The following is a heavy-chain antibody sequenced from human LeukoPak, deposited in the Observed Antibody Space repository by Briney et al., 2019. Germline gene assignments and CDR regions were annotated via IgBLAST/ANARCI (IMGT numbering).Heavy chain of an antibody. Sequence: GGSLRLSCAVSGFTVSSNYMSWVRQAPGKGLEWVSVIYSGGSTYYADSVKGRFTISRHNSKNTLYLQMNSLRAEDTAVYYCARDLEGSLGSWGQGTLVTVSS. CDR1: GFTVSSNY. V-gene: IGHV3-53*04. CDR2: IYSGGST. J-gene: IGHJ4*02. CDR3: ARDLEGSLGS.